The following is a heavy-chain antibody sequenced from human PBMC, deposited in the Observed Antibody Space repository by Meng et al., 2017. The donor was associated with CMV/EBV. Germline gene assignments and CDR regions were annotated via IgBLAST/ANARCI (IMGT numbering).Heavy chain of an antibody. Sequence: SVKVSCKASGGTFSSYAISWVRQAPGQGLEWMGGIIPIFGTANYAQKFQGRVTITTDESTSTADMELSSLRSEDTAVYYCARVKYYYDSSGSGGAFDIWGQGTMVTVSS. CDR3: ARVKYYYDSSGSGGAFDI. CDR2: IIPIFGTA. J-gene: IGHJ3*02. D-gene: IGHD3-22*01. V-gene: IGHV1-69*05. CDR1: GGTFSSYA.